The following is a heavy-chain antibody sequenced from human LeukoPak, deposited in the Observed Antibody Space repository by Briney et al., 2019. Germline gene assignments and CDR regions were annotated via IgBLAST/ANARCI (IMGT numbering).Heavy chain of an antibody. CDR3: ARHPTSFAHYFDY. Sequence: GESLKITCKGSGYSFTSYWIGWVRQMPGKGLEWMGIIYPGDSDTRYSPSFQGQVTISADKSISTAYLQWSSLKASDTAMYYCARHPTSFAHYFDYWGQGTLVTVSS. J-gene: IGHJ4*02. CDR2: IYPGDSDT. CDR1: GYSFTSYW. V-gene: IGHV5-51*01.